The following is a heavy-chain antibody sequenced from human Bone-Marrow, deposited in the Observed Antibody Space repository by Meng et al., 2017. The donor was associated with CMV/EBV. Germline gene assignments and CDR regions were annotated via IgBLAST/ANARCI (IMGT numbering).Heavy chain of an antibody. D-gene: IGHD6-19*01. Sequence: GESLKISCAASGFTFSNYAMSWVRQAPGRGLEWVANVKHDASEKNYVDSVKGRFAISRDNAKNSMYLQMNSLRVEDTAVYYCAFSSGWYTNYWGQGTLVTVSS. CDR2: VKHDASEK. J-gene: IGHJ4*02. V-gene: IGHV3-7*01. CDR1: GFTFSNYA. CDR3: AFSSGWYTNY.